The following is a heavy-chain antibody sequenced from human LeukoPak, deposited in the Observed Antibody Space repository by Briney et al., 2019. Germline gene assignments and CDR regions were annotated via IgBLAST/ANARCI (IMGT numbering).Heavy chain of an antibody. CDR3: ARMDYDYVWGSYRQTPPATFQH. J-gene: IGHJ1*01. D-gene: IGHD3-16*02. CDR1: GGSFSGYY. Sequence: PSETLSLTCADYGGSFSGYYWSWIRQPPGKRLAWIGEINHSGSTNYNPSLKSRVTISVDTSKNQFSLKLSSVTAADTAVYYCARMDYDYVWGSYRQTPPATFQHWGQGTLVTVSS. CDR2: INHSGST. V-gene: IGHV4-34*01.